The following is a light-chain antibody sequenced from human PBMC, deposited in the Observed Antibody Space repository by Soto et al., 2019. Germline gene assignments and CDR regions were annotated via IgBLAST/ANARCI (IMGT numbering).Light chain of an antibody. Sequence: EIVLTQSPGTLSLSPGERATLSCRASQSVGSSYLAWYQQKPGQAPRLLISGASGRATAIPDRFSGSGSGTDLTITSLRLEHVDFDVYFWQYYGSPPYTFGLGTKVEIK. CDR2: GAS. J-gene: IGKJ2*01. CDR1: QSVGSSY. V-gene: IGKV3-20*01. CDR3: QYYGSPPYT.